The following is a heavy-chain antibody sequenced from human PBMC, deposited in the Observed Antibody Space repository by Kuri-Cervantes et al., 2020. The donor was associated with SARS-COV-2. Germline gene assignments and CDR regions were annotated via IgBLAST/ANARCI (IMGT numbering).Heavy chain of an antibody. CDR1: GFTFSSYA. V-gene: IGHV3-23*03. CDR2: IYSGGSST. D-gene: IGHD5-24*01. CDR3: ARARMAGPFDY. J-gene: IGHJ4*02. Sequence: GKSLKISCAASGFTFSSYAMSWVRQAPGKGLEWVSVIYSGGSSTYYADSVKGRFTISRDNSKNTLYLQMNSLRAEDTAVYYCARARMAGPFDYWGQGTLVTVSS.